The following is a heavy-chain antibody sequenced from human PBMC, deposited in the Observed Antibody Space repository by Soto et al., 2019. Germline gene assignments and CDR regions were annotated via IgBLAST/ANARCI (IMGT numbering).Heavy chain of an antibody. D-gene: IGHD2-15*01. V-gene: IGHV4-39*01. CDR1: GGYISSSSYY. CDR3: ARHIGYCSGGSCYSYDAFDI. J-gene: IGHJ3*02. CDR2: IYYSGST. Sequence: SETLSLTCTVSGGYISSSSYYWGWIRQPPGKGLEWIGSIYYSGSTYYNPSLKSRVTISVDTSKNQFSLKLSSVTAADTAVYYCARHIGYCSGGSCYSYDAFDIWGQGTMVTVSS.